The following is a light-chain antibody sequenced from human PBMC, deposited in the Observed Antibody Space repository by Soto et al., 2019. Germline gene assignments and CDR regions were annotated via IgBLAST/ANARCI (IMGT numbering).Light chain of an antibody. Sequence: DTQMTQSPSTLSASVGDRVTITCRASQSISTWLAWYQQKPGKAPKLLIYDASSLESGVPSRFSGSGSGTEFTLTISSLQPDDFATYYCQQYSVYWTFGQGTKVDIK. J-gene: IGKJ1*01. CDR3: QQYSVYWT. CDR1: QSISTW. CDR2: DAS. V-gene: IGKV1-5*01.